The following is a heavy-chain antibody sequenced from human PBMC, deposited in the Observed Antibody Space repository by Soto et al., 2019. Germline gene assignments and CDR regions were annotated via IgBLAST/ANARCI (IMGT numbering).Heavy chain of an antibody. CDR3: ARCQAAAGDNDLTFDY. V-gene: IGHV5-10-1*01. Sequence: HGESLKISCKGSGYSFTSYWISWVRQMPGKGLEWMGRIDPSDSYTNYSPSFQGHVTISADKSISTAYLQWSSLKASDTAMYYCARCQAAAGDNDLTFDYWGQGTLVTVSS. J-gene: IGHJ4*02. CDR2: IDPSDSYT. CDR1: GYSFTSYW. D-gene: IGHD6-13*01.